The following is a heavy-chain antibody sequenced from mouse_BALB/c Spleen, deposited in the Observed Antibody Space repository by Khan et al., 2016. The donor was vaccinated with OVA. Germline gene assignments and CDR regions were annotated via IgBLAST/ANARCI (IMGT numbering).Heavy chain of an antibody. CDR2: IWTGGST. V-gene: IGHV2-9*02. Sequence: VKLLESGPGLVAPSQSLSITCTVSGFSLTSYGVHWVRQPPGKGLEWLGVIWTGGSTNYNSALMSRLSISKDNSKSQVFLKMNSLQTDDTAMYYCARYYGNDGWYFDVWGAGTTVTVSS. D-gene: IGHD2-2*01. CDR3: ARYYGNDGWYFDV. J-gene: IGHJ1*01. CDR1: GFSLTSYG.